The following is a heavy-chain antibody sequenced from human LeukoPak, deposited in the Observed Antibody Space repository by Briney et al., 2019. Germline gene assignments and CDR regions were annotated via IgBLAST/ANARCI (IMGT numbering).Heavy chain of an antibody. D-gene: IGHD1-26*01. J-gene: IGHJ4*02. CDR1: GFTFSSYA. V-gene: IGHV3-21*01. CDR2: ISSSSSYI. Sequence: GGSLRLSCAASGFTFSSYAMSWVRQAPGKGLEWVSPISSSSSYIYYADSVKGRFTISRDNAKNSLYLQMNSLRAEDTAVYYCARDGAYSGSYYYFDYWGQGTLVTVSS. CDR3: ARDGAYSGSYYYFDY.